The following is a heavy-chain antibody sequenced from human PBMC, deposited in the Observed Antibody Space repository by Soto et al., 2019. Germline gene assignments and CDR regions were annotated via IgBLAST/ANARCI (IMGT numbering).Heavy chain of an antibody. J-gene: IGHJ4*02. D-gene: IGHD3-10*01. CDR1: GFTFSSYS. Sequence: GGSLRLSCAASGFTFSSYSMNWVRQAPGKGLEWVSYISSSSSTIYYADSVKGRFTISRDNAKNSLYLQMNSLRDEDTAVYYCVGFSYGQIDYWGQGTLVTVSS. V-gene: IGHV3-48*02. CDR3: VGFSYGQIDY. CDR2: ISSSSSTI.